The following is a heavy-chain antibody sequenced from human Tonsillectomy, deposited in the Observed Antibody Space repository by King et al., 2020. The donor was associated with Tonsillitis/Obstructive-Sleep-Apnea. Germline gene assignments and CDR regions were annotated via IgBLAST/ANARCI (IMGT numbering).Heavy chain of an antibody. D-gene: IGHD4-17*01. CDR3: ARGLAGDFDY. Sequence: VQLQQSGXXXXXXXXTLXLXXAXSGDSVSSSTTAWNWIRQSPSRGLEWLGRTYYRSNWYNNYAVSVKSRIIINPDTSKNQFSLQLNSVTPEDTAVYYCARGLAGDFDYWGQGTLVTVSS. J-gene: IGHJ4*02. V-gene: IGHV6-1*01. CDR2: TYYRSNWYN. CDR1: GDSVSSSTTA.